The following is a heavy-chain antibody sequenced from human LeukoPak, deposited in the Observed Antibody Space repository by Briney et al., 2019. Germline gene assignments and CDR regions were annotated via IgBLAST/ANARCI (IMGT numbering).Heavy chain of an antibody. V-gene: IGHV4-59*08. J-gene: IGHJ4*02. D-gene: IGHD3-10*01. CDR1: GFTFRDYA. CDR3: ARVGYGSGSYPVD. Sequence: GSLRLSCAASGFTFRDYAMSWIRQSPGKGLEWIGYIYYSGSTNYNPSLKSRVTISVDTSKNQFSLKLSSVTAADTAVYYCARVGYGSGSYPVDWGQGTLVTVSS. CDR2: IYYSGST.